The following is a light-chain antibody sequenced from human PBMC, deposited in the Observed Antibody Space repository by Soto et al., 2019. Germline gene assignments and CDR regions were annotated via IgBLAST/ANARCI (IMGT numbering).Light chain of an antibody. J-gene: IGLJ1*01. CDR1: KSDVGSYNL. CDR3: CSYAGSITFYV. CDR2: KGS. V-gene: IGLV2-23*01. Sequence: QSVLTQPASVSGSPGQSITISCTGNKSDVGSYNLVSWYQQHPGKATKLVIYKGSERPSGVSNRFSGSKSGNTASLTISGLQAEYEADYYCCSYAGSITFYVFGTGTKVTVL.